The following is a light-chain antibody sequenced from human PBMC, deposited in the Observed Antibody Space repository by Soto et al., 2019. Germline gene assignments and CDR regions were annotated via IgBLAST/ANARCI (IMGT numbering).Light chain of an antibody. CDR1: QSITSNY. J-gene: IGKJ3*01. CDR2: GIS. Sequence: EFVLTQSPGTLSLSPGERATLSCRASQSITSNYLAWYQQKPGQAPRPLIYGISSRAVGVPDRFSGSGSGTDFTLTIDRLEPEDFAVYYCQHYGSSPFTFGPGTKVDI. CDR3: QHYGSSPFT. V-gene: IGKV3-20*01.